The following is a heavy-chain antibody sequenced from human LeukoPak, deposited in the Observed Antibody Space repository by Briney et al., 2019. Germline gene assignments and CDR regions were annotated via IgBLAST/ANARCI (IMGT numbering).Heavy chain of an antibody. Sequence: GGSLRLSCAASGFTFSDYAMSWVRQAPGKGLEWLSVISGGSSGSTYYADSVTGRFTISRDNSKNTLYLQMNGLRAEDTAVYYCAKDSAKKYDDYWGQGTLVTVSS. V-gene: IGHV3-23*01. CDR1: GFTFSDYA. J-gene: IGHJ4*02. CDR3: AKDSAKKYDDY. D-gene: IGHD2/OR15-2a*01. CDR2: ISGGSSGST.